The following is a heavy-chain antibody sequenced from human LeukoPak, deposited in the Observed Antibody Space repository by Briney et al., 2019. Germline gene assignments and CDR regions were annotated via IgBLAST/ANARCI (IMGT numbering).Heavy chain of an antibody. CDR2: ISSDSSVT. D-gene: IGHD5-12*01. CDR3: ARVGQAGYVGYPLDY. CDR1: GFTFSSYW. Sequence: GGSLRLSCAASGFTFSSYWMHWVRQAPGKGLRWVSRISSDSSVTNYADSVKGRFTISRDNAKNTMYLQMNSLRAEDTAVFYCARVGQAGYVGYPLDYRGQGTLVTVS. V-gene: IGHV3-74*01. J-gene: IGHJ4*02.